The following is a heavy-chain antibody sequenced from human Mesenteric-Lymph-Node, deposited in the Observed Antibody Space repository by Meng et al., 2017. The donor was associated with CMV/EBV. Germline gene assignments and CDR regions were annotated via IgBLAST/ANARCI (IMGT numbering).Heavy chain of an antibody. V-gene: IGHV3-7*01. Sequence: GESLKISCAASGFTFSRYWMTWVRQAPGKGLEWVANINEDGSEEYYADSVKGRFTISRDNAKNSLYLQMNSLRAEDTAVYYCAREEGYCTSTGCYTVGSDYWGQGTLVTVSS. CDR1: GFTFSRYW. D-gene: IGHD2-2*02. J-gene: IGHJ4*02. CDR2: INEDGSEE. CDR3: AREEGYCTSTGCYTVGSDY.